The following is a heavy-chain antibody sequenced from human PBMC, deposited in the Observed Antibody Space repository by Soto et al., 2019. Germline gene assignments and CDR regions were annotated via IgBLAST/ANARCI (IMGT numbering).Heavy chain of an antibody. CDR1: NDSISSYF. D-gene: IGHD3-10*01. Sequence: QVQLQESGPGLVKPSETLSLTCTVSNDSISSYFWTWIRQSPGRGLEWIGYIYYSGLTNYNPSLKSRVSISLDTSNNHFSLKLSSVTAADTAVYYCATRTYGSGNYYFDYWGQGALVTVSS. CDR3: ATRTYGSGNYYFDY. J-gene: IGHJ4*02. CDR2: IYYSGLT. V-gene: IGHV4-59*08.